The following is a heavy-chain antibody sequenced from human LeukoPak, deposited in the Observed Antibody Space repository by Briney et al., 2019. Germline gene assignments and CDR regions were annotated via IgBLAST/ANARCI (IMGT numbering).Heavy chain of an antibody. V-gene: IGHV4-31*03. CDR2: IYYSGST. CDR1: GGSVSSGSYY. D-gene: IGHD4-17*01. CDR3: ASLTYGDYGSVAFDI. J-gene: IGHJ3*02. Sequence: PSETLSLTCTVSGGSVSSGSYYWSWIRQPPGKGLEWIGYIYYSGSTYYNPSLKSRVTISVDTSKNQFSLKLSSVTAADTAVYYCASLTYGDYGSVAFDIWGQGTMVTVSS.